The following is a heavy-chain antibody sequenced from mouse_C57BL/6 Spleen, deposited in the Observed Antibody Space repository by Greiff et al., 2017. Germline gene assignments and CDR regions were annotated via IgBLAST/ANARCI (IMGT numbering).Heavy chain of an antibody. V-gene: IGHV1-81*01. CDR3: ARGPITTVVAHYFDY. CDR2: IYPRSGNT. J-gene: IGHJ2*01. D-gene: IGHD1-1*01. CDR1: GYTFTSYG. Sequence: QVQLQQSGAELARPGASVKLSCKASGYTFTSYGISWVKQRTGQGLEWIGEIYPRSGNTYYNEKFKGKATLTADKSSSTAYMELRSLTSEDSAVYFCARGPITTVVAHYFDYWGQGTTLTVSS.